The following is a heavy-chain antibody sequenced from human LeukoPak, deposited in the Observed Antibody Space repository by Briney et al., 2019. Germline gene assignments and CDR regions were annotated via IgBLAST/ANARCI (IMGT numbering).Heavy chain of an antibody. CDR3: AREDGYCSGGNCYSCFDS. D-gene: IGHD2-15*01. CDR1: GLTFSSYA. CDR2: IKKTGSET. V-gene: IGHV3-7*01. Sequence: GGSLRLSCAASGLTFSSYAMGWVRQAPGKGLEWVAYIKKTGSETYYVDSVKGRFTITRDNTRNSLFLQMYSLRAEDTAVYFCAREDGYCSGGNCYSCFDSWGQGTLVTVSS. J-gene: IGHJ4*02.